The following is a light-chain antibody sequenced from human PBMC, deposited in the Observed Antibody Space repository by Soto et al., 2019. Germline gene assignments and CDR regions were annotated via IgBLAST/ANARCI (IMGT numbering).Light chain of an antibody. CDR2: GAS. Sequence: EIVLTQSPGTLSLSPGERATLCCRASQSVSSSYLAWYQQKPGQAPRLLIYGASSRATGIPDRFSGTGSGTEFTLTISSLQSEDFALYYCQQYNDWPLTFGQGTKVDIK. V-gene: IGKV3-20*01. J-gene: IGKJ1*01. CDR3: QQYNDWPLT. CDR1: QSVSSSY.